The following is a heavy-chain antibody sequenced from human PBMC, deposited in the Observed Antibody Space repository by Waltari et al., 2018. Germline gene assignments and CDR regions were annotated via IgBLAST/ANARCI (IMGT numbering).Heavy chain of an antibody. D-gene: IGHD6-6*01. V-gene: IGHV3-23*03. CDR3: AKLPFYSSSSPTDY. CDR2: IYGSSGST. Sequence: EVQLLESGGGLVQPGGSLRLPCAASGFTYSSYAMSWVRKGHGKGLEWVSFIYGSSGSTYYAVAVQGLFTISRDNAKNTLYLLMNSLRAEDTAVYYCAKLPFYSSSSPTDYWGQGTLVTVSS. J-gene: IGHJ4*02. CDR1: GFTYSSYA.